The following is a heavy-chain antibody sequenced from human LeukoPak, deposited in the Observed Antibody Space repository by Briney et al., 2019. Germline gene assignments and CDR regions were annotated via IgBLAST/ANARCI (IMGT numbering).Heavy chain of an antibody. D-gene: IGHD4-17*01. Sequence: SETLSLTCTVSGDSISNYYWSWIRQPPGKGLEWVGYIDYSRSTHYNPSLKSRVTISVDTSKNQVSLKLSSVTAADTAVYYCGREEYGDYTVDWGQGTLITVSS. V-gene: IGHV4-59*01. CDR2: IDYSRST. J-gene: IGHJ4*02. CDR3: GREEYGDYTVD. CDR1: GDSISNYY.